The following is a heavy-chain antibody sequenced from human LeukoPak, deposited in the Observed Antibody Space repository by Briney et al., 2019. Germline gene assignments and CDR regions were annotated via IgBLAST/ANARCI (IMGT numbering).Heavy chain of an antibody. Sequence: PGGSLRLSCVASGFTFGKYWMSWVRQAPGKGLEWVSTISGSGGSTYYTDSVKGRFTISRDNSRNTLYLQMNSLRAEDTAVYSCAKVFGYSSSSGGDYGMDVWGQGTTVTASS. CDR1: GFTFGKYW. J-gene: IGHJ6*02. D-gene: IGHD6-13*01. CDR3: AKVFGYSSSSGGDYGMDV. V-gene: IGHV3-23*01. CDR2: ISGSGGST.